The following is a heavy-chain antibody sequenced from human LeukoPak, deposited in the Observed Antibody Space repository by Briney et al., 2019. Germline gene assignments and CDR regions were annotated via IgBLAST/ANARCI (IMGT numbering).Heavy chain of an antibody. CDR3: AGGYSSNWFPNFDY. CDR2: LSSSGSTI. V-gene: IGHV3-11*01. D-gene: IGHD6-13*01. Sequence: GGSLRLSCAASGIRFSDYYMSWIRQAPGKGLECDSYLSSSGSTIYYADSVKGRFTISRDNAKNSLYLQMNGLRVEDTAVYYCAGGYSSNWFPNFDYWGQGTLVTVSS. J-gene: IGHJ4*02. CDR1: GIRFSDYY.